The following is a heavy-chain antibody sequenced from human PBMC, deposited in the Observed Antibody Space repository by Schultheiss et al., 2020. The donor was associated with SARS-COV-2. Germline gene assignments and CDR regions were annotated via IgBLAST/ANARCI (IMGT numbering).Heavy chain of an antibody. D-gene: IGHD4-17*01. V-gene: IGHV1-3*01. CDR1: GYTFTSYA. CDR2: INAGNGNT. CDR3: AKDMTTVTNWFDP. J-gene: IGHJ5*02. Sequence: ASVKVSCKASGYTFTSYAMHWVRQAPGQRLEWMGWINAGNGNTKYSQKFQGRVTITRDTSASTAYMELSSLRSEDTAVYYCAKDMTTVTNWFDPWGQGTLVTVSS.